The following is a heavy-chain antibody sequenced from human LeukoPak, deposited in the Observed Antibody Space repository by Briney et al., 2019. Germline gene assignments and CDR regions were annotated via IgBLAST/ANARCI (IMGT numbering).Heavy chain of an antibody. V-gene: IGHV4-34*01. CDR2: INHSGST. J-gene: IGHJ4*02. CDR3: ASTERCSTTCPLDY. CDR1: GGSLRGNY. D-gene: IGHD2-2*01. Sequence: PSETLSLTCGVYGGSLRGNYWSWIRQPPGKGLEWIGEINHSGSTNYNPSLKSRVTISLDTSMKKFSLKLNSVTAADTAVYYCASTERCSTTCPLDYWGQGTLVTVSS.